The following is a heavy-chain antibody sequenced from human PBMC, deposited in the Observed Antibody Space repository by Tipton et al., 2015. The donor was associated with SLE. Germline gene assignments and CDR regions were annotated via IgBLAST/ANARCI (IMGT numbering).Heavy chain of an antibody. CDR1: GGSFSGYY. Sequence: TLSLTCAVYGGSFSGYYWSWIRQPPGKGLEWIGEINHSGSTNYNPSLKSRVTISVDTSKNQFSLKLSSVTAADTAVYYCARVRGYSSWDWGQGTLVTVSS. D-gene: IGHD6-13*01. CDR3: ARVRGYSSWD. V-gene: IGHV4-34*01. J-gene: IGHJ4*02. CDR2: INHSGST.